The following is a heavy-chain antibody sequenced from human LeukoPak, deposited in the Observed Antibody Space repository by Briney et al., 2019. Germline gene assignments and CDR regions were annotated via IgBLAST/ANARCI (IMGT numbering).Heavy chain of an antibody. J-gene: IGHJ3*02. D-gene: IGHD2-2*01. CDR1: GGSISSYY. CDR3: ARRNVVVPAAINAFDI. Sequence: SETLSLTCTVSGGSISSYYWSWIRQPPGKGLEWIGYIYYSGSTYYNPSLKSRVTISVDTSKNQFSLKLSSVTAADTAVYYCARRNVVVPAAINAFDIWGQGTMVTVSS. CDR2: IYYSGST. V-gene: IGHV4-59*08.